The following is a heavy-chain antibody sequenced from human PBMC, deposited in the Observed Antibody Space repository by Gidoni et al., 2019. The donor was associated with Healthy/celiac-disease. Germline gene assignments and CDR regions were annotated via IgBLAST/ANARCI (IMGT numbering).Heavy chain of an antibody. D-gene: IGHD4-4*01. CDR2: IWYDGSNK. Sequence: QVQLVESGGGVVQPGRSLRLSCAASGFPFSSYGMHWVRQAPGKGLEWVAVIWYDGSNKYYADSVKGRFTISRDNSKNTLYLQMNSLRAEDTAVYYCARDGLQIDAFDIWGQGTMVTVSS. J-gene: IGHJ3*02. CDR1: GFPFSSYG. V-gene: IGHV3-33*08. CDR3: ARDGLQIDAFDI.